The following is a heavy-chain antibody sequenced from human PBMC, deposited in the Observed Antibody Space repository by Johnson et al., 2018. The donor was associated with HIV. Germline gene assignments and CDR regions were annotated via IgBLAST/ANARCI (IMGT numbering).Heavy chain of an antibody. Sequence: VQLVESGGGVVQPGRSLRLSCAASGFTFSSNYMSWVRQGPGKGLEWVSVIYSGGSTYYADSVKGRFTISRDNSKNTLFLQMSSLRPEDTAVYYCAKDVQVRGIVLMVTLFDAFDIWGQGTMVTVSS. CDR3: AKDVQVRGIVLMVTLFDAFDI. CDR2: IYSGGST. V-gene: IGHV3-66*02. D-gene: IGHD2-8*01. J-gene: IGHJ3*02. CDR1: GFTFSSNY.